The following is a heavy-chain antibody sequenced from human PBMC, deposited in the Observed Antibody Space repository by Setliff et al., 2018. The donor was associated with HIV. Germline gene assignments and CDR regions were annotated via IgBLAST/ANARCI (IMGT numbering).Heavy chain of an antibody. CDR3: ARRIYGNNPYFDY. CDR1: GGSTSNEY. D-gene: IGHD4-17*01. Sequence: SETLSLTCTVSGGSTSNEYWGWIRQPPGKGLEWIGSIYHNGITYYNPSLKSRVTISVDTSQNQFSLKLSSVTAADTAIYYCARRIYGNNPYFDYWSQGTLVTVSS. J-gene: IGHJ4*02. CDR2: IYHNGIT. V-gene: IGHV4-59*08.